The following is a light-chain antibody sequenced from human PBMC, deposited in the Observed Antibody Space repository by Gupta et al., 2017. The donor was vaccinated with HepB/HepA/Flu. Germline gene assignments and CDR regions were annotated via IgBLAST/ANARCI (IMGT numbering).Light chain of an antibody. CDR2: DVS. V-gene: IGLV2-14*03. Sequence: QSALTQPASVSGSPGQSITISCTGTSSDVGGYKYVSWYQQHPGKAPKLMIYDVSNRPSGVSNRFSGSNSGNTASLTISGLQAEDDADYYCSSYTSSITYVFGTGTKVTVL. CDR1: SSDVGGYKY. CDR3: SSYTSSITYV. J-gene: IGLJ1*01.